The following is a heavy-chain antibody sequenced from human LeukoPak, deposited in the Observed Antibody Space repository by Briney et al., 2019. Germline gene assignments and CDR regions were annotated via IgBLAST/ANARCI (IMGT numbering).Heavy chain of an antibody. Sequence: PGGSLRLSCAASGFTFSSYGMHWVRQAPGKGLEWVAFIRYDGSNKYYADSVKGRFTISRDNSKNTLYLQMNSLRAEDTAVYYCASFGGVVVPAAITPNFHYFDYWGQGTLVTVSS. CDR3: ASFGGVVVPAAITPNFHYFDY. V-gene: IGHV3-30*02. J-gene: IGHJ4*02. CDR1: GFTFSSYG. CDR2: IRYDGSNK. D-gene: IGHD2-2*01.